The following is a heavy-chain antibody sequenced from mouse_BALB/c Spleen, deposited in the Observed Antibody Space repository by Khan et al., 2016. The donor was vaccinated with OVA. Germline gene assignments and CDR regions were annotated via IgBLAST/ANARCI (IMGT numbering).Heavy chain of an antibody. Sequence: QVQLKESGPGLVAPSQTLSITCTVSGYSLTSYGVHWVRQPPGKGLEWLGVIWAGGSTNYNSALLYRLSISKDNSKSHVCLKMNSLQTDETAMYDCAKDYGFYCDYGGQGTTLTVSS. CDR2: IWAGGST. V-gene: IGHV2-9*02. J-gene: IGHJ2*01. CDR1: GYSLTSYG. CDR3: AKDYGFYCDY. D-gene: IGHD1-2*01.